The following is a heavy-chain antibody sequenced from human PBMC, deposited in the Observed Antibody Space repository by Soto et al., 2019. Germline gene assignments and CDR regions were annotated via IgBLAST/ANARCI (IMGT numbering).Heavy chain of an antibody. V-gene: IGHV1-46*01. CDR1: GYNFASNH. J-gene: IGHJ4*02. Sequence: QVQLVQSGAEVKEPGASVMVSCKASGYNFASNHMHWVRQIPGQGLEWMGIIHPTDGSTSYAQRFRGRITLTRDAPTNTDSMELRGLTSEDTAVYYCVRDRFGSWTFAYWGQGTLLTVSS. CDR3: VRDRFGSWTFAY. D-gene: IGHD6-13*01. CDR2: IHPTDGST.